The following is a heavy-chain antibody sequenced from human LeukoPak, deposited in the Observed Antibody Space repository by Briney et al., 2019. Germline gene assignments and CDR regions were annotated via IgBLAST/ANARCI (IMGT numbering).Heavy chain of an antibody. J-gene: IGHJ3*02. CDR2: IKRDGSEK. CDR3: ARVDSFLWEGEYCSSTSCYSSAFDI. V-gene: IGHV3-7*01. CDR1: GFTFSSYW. D-gene: IGHD2-2*01. Sequence: GGSLRLSCAASGFTFSSYWMSWVRQAPGKGLEWVANIKRDGSEKYYVDSVKGRFTISRDNAKNSLYLQMNSLRAEDTAVYYCARVDSFLWEGEYCSSTSCYSSAFDIWGQGTMVTVSS.